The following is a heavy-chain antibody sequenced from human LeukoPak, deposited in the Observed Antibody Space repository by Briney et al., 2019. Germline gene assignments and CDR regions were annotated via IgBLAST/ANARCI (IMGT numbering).Heavy chain of an antibody. CDR3: AKDQGWNYFDY. J-gene: IGHJ4*02. CDR2: ISYDGSNK. V-gene: IGHV3-30*18. D-gene: IGHD2-15*01. CDR1: GFTFSSYG. Sequence: EGSLRLSCAASGFTFSSYGMHWVRQAPGKGLEWVAVISYDGSNKYYADSVKGRFTISRDNSKNTLYLQMNSLRAEDTAVYYCAKDQGWNYFDYWGQGTLVTVSS.